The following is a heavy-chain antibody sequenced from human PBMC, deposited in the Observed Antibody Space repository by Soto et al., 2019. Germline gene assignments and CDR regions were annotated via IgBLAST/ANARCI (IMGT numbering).Heavy chain of an antibody. CDR3: ASSFTVPAAIGY. CDR1: GFTFSSYG. D-gene: IGHD2-2*02. J-gene: IGHJ4*02. Sequence: GGSLILSCAASGFTFSSYGMHWVRQAPGKGLEWVAVIWYDGSNKYYADSVKGRFTISRDNSKNTLYLQMNSLRAEDTAVYYCASSFTVPAAIGYWGQGTLVTVSS. CDR2: IWYDGSNK. V-gene: IGHV3-33*01.